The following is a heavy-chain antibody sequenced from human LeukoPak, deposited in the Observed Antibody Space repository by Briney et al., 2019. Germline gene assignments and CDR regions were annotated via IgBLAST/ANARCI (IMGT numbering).Heavy chain of an antibody. J-gene: IGHJ3*02. CDR2: INAGNGNT. D-gene: IGHD6-13*01. Sequence: GASVKVSCKASGYTFTTYAMHWVRQAPGQRLEWMGWINAGNGNTKYSQKFQGRVTITRDTSASTAYMELSSLRSEDTAVYYCARVGRARAAAGFGAFDIWGQGTMVTVSS. CDR1: GYTFTTYA. CDR3: ARVGRARAAAGFGAFDI. V-gene: IGHV1-3*01.